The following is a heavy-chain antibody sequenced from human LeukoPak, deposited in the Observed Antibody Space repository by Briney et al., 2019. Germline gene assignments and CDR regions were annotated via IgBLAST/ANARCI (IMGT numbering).Heavy chain of an antibody. CDR2: ISSSSSHI. D-gene: IGHD4-23*01. J-gene: IGHJ6*03. Sequence: PGGSLRLSCAASGFTFNSYSMNWVRQAPGKGLEWASSISSSSSHIYYADSVKGRFTISRDNAKNSLYLQMNSLRAEDTAVYYCARVGLRWTNYYFYYMDVWGKGTTVTVSS. V-gene: IGHV3-21*06. CDR1: GFTFNSYS. CDR3: ARVGLRWTNYYFYYMDV.